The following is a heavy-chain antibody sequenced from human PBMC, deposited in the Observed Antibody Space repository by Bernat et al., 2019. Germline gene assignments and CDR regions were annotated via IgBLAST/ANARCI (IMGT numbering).Heavy chain of an antibody. Sequence: QLQLQESGPGLVKPSETLSLTCTVSGRSISSSTYYLGWIRQPPGKGLEWIGSIYYSGSTYYNPSLKRRVTISVDTSRNQFSLNLSSVTAADTAVYYCAREGDIVATIIDYWGQGTLVTVSS. D-gene: IGHD5-12*01. J-gene: IGHJ4*02. V-gene: IGHV4-39*02. CDR3: AREGDIVATIIDY. CDR2: IYYSGST. CDR1: GRSISSSTYY.